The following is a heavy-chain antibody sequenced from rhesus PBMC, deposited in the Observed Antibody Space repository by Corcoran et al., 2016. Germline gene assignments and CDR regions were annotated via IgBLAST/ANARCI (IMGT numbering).Heavy chain of an antibody. CDR3: ARLSGVIIENDY. CDR1: GGSIRGYFY. D-gene: IGHD3-34*01. Sequence: QVQLQESGQGLVKPSETLSLTCTVSGGSIRGYFYWSWFRQPPGKGLEWIGGIYGSSGSTYYNPSLKSRVTISKDTSKNQFSLKLTSVTAADTAIYHCARLSGVIIENDYWGQGVLVTVSS. CDR2: IYGSSGST. J-gene: IGHJ4*01. V-gene: IGHV4-143*01.